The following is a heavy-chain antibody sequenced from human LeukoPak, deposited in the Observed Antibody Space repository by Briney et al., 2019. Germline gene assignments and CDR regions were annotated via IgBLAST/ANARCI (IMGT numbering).Heavy chain of an antibody. CDR3: AKDSLPSYGGYFDY. CDR1: GFTLSSYA. V-gene: IGHV3-23*01. Sequence: GGSLRLSCAASGFTLSSYAVSWVRQAPGKGLEWVSGISGSGSNTYYADSVKGRFTISRDISKNTLYLQMNSLRAEDTALYYCAKDSLPSYGGYFDYWGQGTLVTVSS. J-gene: IGHJ4*02. CDR2: ISGSGSNT. D-gene: IGHD3-16*01.